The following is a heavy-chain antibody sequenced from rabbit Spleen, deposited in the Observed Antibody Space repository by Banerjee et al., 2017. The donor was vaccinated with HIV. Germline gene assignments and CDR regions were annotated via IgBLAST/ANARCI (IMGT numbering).Heavy chain of an antibody. Sequence: QSLVESGGDLVKTGTSLTLTCTASGFSFSSGYYMCWGRQAPGKGREGIAGTADGSDSTTYYATWAKGRLTISKTSSSTVTLQMTSMPAADTATYFCARFYAGYGDFGYAAMWGPGTLVTVS. J-gene: IGHJ4*01. V-gene: IGHV1S40*01. D-gene: IGHD7-1*01. CDR2: TADGSDSTT. CDR1: GFSFSSGYY. CDR3: ARFYAGYGDFGYAAM.